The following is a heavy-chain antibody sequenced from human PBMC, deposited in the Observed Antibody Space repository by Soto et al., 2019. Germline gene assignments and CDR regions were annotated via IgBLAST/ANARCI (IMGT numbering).Heavy chain of an antibody. V-gene: IGHV3-21*01. CDR2: ISSSSSYI. J-gene: IGHJ4*02. CDR3: ARDYYYDSSGYYPDY. D-gene: IGHD3-22*01. Sequence: EVQLVESGGGLVKPGGSLRLSGAASGFTFSSYSMNWVRQAPGKGLEWVSSISSSSSYIYYADSVKGRFTISRDNAKNSLYLQMNRLRAEDTAVYYCARDYYYDSSGYYPDYWGQGTLVTVSS. CDR1: GFTFSSYS.